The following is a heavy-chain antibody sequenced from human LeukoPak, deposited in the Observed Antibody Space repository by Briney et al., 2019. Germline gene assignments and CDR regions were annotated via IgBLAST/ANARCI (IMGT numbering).Heavy chain of an antibody. CDR1: GGSISGYY. D-gene: IGHD6-13*01. Sequence: SETLSLTCTVSGGSISGYYWSWIRQPAGQGLEWIGRIYSNGDTRYNPSLKSRVTMSVDTSKNQLSLKLGPVTAADTAVYYCARAAGAAGGQYFDYWGQGTLVTASS. V-gene: IGHV4-4*07. CDR3: ARAAGAAGGQYFDY. J-gene: IGHJ4*02. CDR2: IYSNGDT.